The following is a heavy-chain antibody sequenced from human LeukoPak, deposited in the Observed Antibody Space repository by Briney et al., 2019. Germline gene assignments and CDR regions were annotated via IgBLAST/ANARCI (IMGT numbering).Heavy chain of an antibody. V-gene: IGHV2-70*01. D-gene: IGHD3-10*01. Sequence: SGPALVKPTQTLTLTCTFAGFSLSTSAMCVSWIRQPPGKALEWLALIDWNDDKYYSTSLKTRLTISKGTSRNQVVLTMTNMDPVDTATYYCARTYYGSGNPTLPDFDYWGQGTLVTVSS. CDR2: IDWNDDK. J-gene: IGHJ4*02. CDR1: GFSLSTSAMC. CDR3: ARTYYGSGNPTLPDFDY.